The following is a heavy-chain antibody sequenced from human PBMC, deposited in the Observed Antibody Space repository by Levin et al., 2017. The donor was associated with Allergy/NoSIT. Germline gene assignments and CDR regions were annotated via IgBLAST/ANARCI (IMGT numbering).Heavy chain of an antibody. V-gene: IGHV3-33*01. J-gene: IGHJ4*02. CDR3: ARDFDYDSPQLLYYFDY. CDR1: GFTFSSYG. CDR2: IWYDGSNK. Sequence: GESLKISCAASGFTFSSYGMHWVRQAPGKGLEWVAVIWYDGSNKYYADSVKGRFTISRDNSKNTLYLQMNSLRAEDTAVYYCARDFDYDSPQLLYYFDYWGQGTLVTVSS. D-gene: IGHD3-9*01.